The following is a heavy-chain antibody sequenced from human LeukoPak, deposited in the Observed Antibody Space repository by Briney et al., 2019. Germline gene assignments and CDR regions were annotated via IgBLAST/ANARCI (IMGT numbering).Heavy chain of an antibody. J-gene: IGHJ4*02. CDR1: GFTFGDYA. D-gene: IGHD4-17*01. Sequence: GGSLRLSCTASGFTFGDYAMSWVRQAPGKGLEWVGFIRSKAYGGTTEYAASVKGRFTISRDDSKSMAYLQMNSLKTEDTAVYYCTSDYGDYRLDYWGQGTLVTVSS. CDR2: IRSKAYGGTT. CDR3: TSDYGDYRLDY. V-gene: IGHV3-49*04.